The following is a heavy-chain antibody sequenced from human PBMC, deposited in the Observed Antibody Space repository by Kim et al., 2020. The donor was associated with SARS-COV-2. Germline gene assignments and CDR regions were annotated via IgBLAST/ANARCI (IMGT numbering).Heavy chain of an antibody. CDR1: GGSFSGYY. D-gene: IGHD5-12*01. J-gene: IGHJ4*02. Sequence: SETLSLTCAVYGGSFSGYYWSWIRQPPGKGLEWIGEINHSGSTNYNPSLKSRVTISVDTSKNQFSLKLSSVTAADTAVYYCARGRGGYRYFDYWGQGTLV. CDR3: ARGRGGYRYFDY. CDR2: INHSGST. V-gene: IGHV4-34*01.